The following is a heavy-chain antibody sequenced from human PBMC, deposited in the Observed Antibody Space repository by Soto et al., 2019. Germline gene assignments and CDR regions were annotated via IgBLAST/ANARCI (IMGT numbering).Heavy chain of an antibody. J-gene: IGHJ1*01. V-gene: IGHV3-21*06. D-gene: IGHD3-16*01. CDR3: ATPYYFNH. CDR2: ISDDSSYI. Sequence: GGSLRLSCAASGFIFSAYTMNWVRQAPGKGLEWLSSISDDSSYIDYADSLRGRFTVSRDNARNSLYLQIDSLGVEDTAVYYCATPYYFNHWGPGTLVTVSS. CDR1: GFIFSAYT.